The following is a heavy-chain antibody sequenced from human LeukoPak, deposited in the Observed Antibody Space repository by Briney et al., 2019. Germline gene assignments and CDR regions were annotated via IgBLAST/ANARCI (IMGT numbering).Heavy chain of an antibody. J-gene: IGHJ2*01. CDR2: ISYDGSNK. CDR3: AKTAVYYDSRANWYFDL. Sequence: GRSLRLSCAASGFTFSSYAMHWVRQAPGKGLEWVAVISYDGSNKYYADSVKGRFTISRDNSKNTLYLQMNSLRAEDTAVYYCAKTAVYYDSRANWYFDLWGRGTLVTVSS. CDR1: GFTFSSYA. D-gene: IGHD3-22*01. V-gene: IGHV3-30*18.